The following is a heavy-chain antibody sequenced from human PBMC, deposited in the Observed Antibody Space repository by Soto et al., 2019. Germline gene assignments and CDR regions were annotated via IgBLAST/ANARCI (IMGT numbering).Heavy chain of an antibody. J-gene: IGHJ4*02. CDR1: GGSISSGGYS. Sequence: TLSLPCAVSGGSISSGGYSWSFIRQPPGKGLEWIGYIYHSGSTYYNPSLKSRVTISVDTSKNQFSLRLISVTAADTALYYCARRYGWLYFDYWGQGSLVTVSS. CDR3: ARRYGWLYFDY. CDR2: IYHSGST. D-gene: IGHD6-19*01. V-gene: IGHV4-30-2*03.